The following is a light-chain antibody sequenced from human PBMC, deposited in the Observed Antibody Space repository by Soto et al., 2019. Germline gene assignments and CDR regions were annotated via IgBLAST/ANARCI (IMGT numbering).Light chain of an antibody. CDR2: EVS. CDR3: SSYTDSTPYV. CDR1: SSDVGGHDY. J-gene: IGLJ1*01. Sequence: QSVLTQPASVSGSPGQSITISCNGTSSDVGGHDYVSWYQQHPGKAPKLTIFEVSNRPSGVSNRFSGSKSGNTASLTISGLQAEDEADYYCSSYTDSTPYVFGTGTKVTV. V-gene: IGLV2-14*01.